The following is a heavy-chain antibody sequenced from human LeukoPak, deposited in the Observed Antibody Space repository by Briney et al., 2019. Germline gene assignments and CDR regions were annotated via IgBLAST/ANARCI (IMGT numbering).Heavy chain of an antibody. D-gene: IGHD5-24*01. J-gene: IGHJ4*02. CDR3: ARVATMIDLAPDY. CDR2: ISPSGASI. Sequence: PGGSLRLSCETSGFMFSNYPMSWVRQAPGKGLEWVSGISPSGASIYYADFVKGRFTISRDESTSTLYLQMSGLSAEDTAVYYCARVATMIDLAPDYGGQGALVTVSS. V-gene: IGHV3-23*01. CDR1: GFMFSNYP.